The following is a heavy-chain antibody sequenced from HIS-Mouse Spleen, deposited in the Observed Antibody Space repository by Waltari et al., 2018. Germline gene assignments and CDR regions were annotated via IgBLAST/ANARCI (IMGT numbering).Heavy chain of an antibody. CDR1: GGSFRGYY. CDR2: INHSGST. V-gene: IGHV4-34*01. J-gene: IGHJ4*02. Sequence: QVQLQQWGAGLLKPSETLSLPCAVYGGSFRGYYWSWIRQPPGKGLEWIGEINHSGSTNYNPSLKSRVTISVDTSKNQFSLKLSSVTAADTAVYYCARRPPGSSGWYYFDYWGQGTLVTVSS. CDR3: ARRPPGSSGWYYFDY. D-gene: IGHD6-19*01.